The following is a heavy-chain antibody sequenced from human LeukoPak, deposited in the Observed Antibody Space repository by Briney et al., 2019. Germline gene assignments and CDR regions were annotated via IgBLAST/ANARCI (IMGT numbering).Heavy chain of an antibody. CDR1: GFSFSDYY. CDR2: ISPSSTHT. V-gene: IGHV3-11*05. CDR3: ARVENTAEAGTVDY. Sequence: GGSLRLSCAASGFSFSDYYMSCIRQAPGKGLEWVSYISPSSTHTPYADPVKGRFTISRDNAKNSLYLQMNSLKAEDTAVYYCARVENTAEAGTVDYWGQGTLVTVSS. D-gene: IGHD6-13*01. J-gene: IGHJ4*02.